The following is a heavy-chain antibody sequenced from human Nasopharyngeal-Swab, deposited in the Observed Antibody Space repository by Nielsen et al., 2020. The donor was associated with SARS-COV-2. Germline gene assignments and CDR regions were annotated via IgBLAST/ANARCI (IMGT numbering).Heavy chain of an antibody. CDR3: ARDQVSSGWYKKPVDY. D-gene: IGHD6-19*01. V-gene: IGHV7-4-1*02. Sequence: ASVKAPCKASGYTFTIYAMNLVRQAPGQGLEWTGWTNTNTGNPTYDQGFTGRFVFSLDTSVSTAYLQISSLKAEDTAVYYCARDQVSSGWYKKPVDYWGQGTLVTVSS. J-gene: IGHJ4*02. CDR1: GYTFTIYA. CDR2: TNTNTGNP.